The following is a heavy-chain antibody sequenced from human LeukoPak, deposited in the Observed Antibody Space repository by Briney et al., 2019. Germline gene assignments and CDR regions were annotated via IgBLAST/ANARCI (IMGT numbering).Heavy chain of an antibody. J-gene: IGHJ3*02. CDR1: GGSISSYY. Sequence: SETLSLTCTVSGGSISSYYWSWIRQPPGKGLEWIGYIYYSGSTNYNPSLKSRVTISVDTSKNQFSLKPSSVTAADTAVYYCARGKAAAAGGAFDIWGQGTMVTVSS. CDR2: IYYSGST. CDR3: ARGKAAAAGGAFDI. D-gene: IGHD6-13*01. V-gene: IGHV4-59*01.